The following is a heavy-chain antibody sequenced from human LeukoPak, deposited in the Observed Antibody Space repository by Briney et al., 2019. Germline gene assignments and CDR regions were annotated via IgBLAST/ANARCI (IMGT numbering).Heavy chain of an antibody. V-gene: IGHV4-59*01. D-gene: IGHD3-10*01. Sequence: SETLSLTCAVYGGSFSGYYWTWLRQPPGKGLEWIGYIYYSGSTYYNPSLKSRVTISVDTSKNQFSLKLSSVTAADTAVYYCARERFGEYFDYWGQGTLVTVSS. J-gene: IGHJ4*02. CDR1: GGSFSGYY. CDR2: IYYSGST. CDR3: ARERFGEYFDY.